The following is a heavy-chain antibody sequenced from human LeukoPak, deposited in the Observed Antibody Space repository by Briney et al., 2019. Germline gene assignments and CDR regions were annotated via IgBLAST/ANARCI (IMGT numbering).Heavy chain of an antibody. V-gene: IGHV2-70*20. Sequence: SGPPLAKPTQTLTLTCTYSGFSLIPRAECVSWVRHPPGKALEWLALIDWDDDKYYSASLKTRLTISKDSSKNQVILTVTNLDPVDTATYYCARTTRGAGAYYFDYWGRGILVTVSS. CDR3: ARTTRGAGAYYFDY. CDR2: IDWDDDK. CDR1: GFSLIPRAEC. J-gene: IGHJ4*02. D-gene: IGHD3-10*01.